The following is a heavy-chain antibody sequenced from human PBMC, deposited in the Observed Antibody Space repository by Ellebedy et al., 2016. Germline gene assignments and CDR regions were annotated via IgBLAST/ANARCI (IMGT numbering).Heavy chain of an antibody. CDR3: ARERGPGDIVVVGGAFDI. CDR1: GGTFSSYA. J-gene: IGHJ3*02. Sequence: ASVKVSCKASGGTFSSYAISWVRQAPGQGLEWMGRIIPILGLAIYAQKFQGRVTITADKSPSTAYMELSSLRSEDTAVYYCARERGPGDIVVVGGAFDIWGQGTMVTVSS. D-gene: IGHD2-15*01. CDR2: IIPILGLA. V-gene: IGHV1-69*04.